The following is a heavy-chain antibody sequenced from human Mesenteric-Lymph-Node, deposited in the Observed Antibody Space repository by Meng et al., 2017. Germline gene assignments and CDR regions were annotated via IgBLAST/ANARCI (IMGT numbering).Heavy chain of an antibody. CDR3: ARGNGWRFDY. Sequence: QVQLVQSGLGLKKPGDSVKVSCQAAGYTFTSSSMNWVRHAPGQGLEWMGWININTGNPTYAQGFTGRFVFSLDTSVSTAYLQIDSLKADDTAVYYCARGNGWRFDYWGQGTLVTVSS. CDR2: ININTGNP. CDR1: GYTFTSSS. J-gene: IGHJ4*02. V-gene: IGHV7-4-1*01. D-gene: IGHD6-19*01.